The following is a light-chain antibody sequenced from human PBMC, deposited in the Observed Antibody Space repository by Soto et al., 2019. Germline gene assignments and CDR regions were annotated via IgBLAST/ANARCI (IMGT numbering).Light chain of an antibody. Sequence: QSVLTQPASVSGSPGQSITISCTGTSTDVGAYNLVSWYQQHPGRVPKLLIYEDIKRPSGVSSRFSGSKSGNTASLTISWLQAEDEADYYCCSSSGSRTLVFGGGTKLTVL. CDR2: EDI. J-gene: IGLJ2*01. CDR3: CSSSGSRTLV. V-gene: IGLV2-23*01. CDR1: STDVGAYNL.